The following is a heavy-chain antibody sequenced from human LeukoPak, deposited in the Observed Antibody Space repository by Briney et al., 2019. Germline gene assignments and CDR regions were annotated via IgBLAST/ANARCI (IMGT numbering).Heavy chain of an antibody. CDR3: ARDTRFGEEGQKNAFDI. V-gene: IGHV1-18*01. J-gene: IGHJ3*02. CDR1: GYIFTSYG. CDR2: IGGHNGNT. Sequence: ASVKVSCKTSGYIFTSYGISWVRQAPGQGLEWMGWIGGHNGNTNYAQKLQGRVTITTDTSTSTAYMELRSLRSDDTAVYYCARDTRFGEEGQKNAFDIWGQGTMVTVSP. D-gene: IGHD3-10*01.